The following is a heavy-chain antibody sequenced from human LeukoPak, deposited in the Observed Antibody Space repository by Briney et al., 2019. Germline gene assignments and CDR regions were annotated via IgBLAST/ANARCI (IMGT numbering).Heavy chain of an antibody. D-gene: IGHD2-21*01. V-gene: IGHV4-31*03. J-gene: IGHJ5*02. CDR1: GVSLSSGGYY. Sequence: SQTLSLTCTVSGVSLSSGGYYWGWLRQHPGTGREWFVYIYYSGSTYYNPSLKSRVTIPVDTSKNHFSLKLSSVTPADTAVYYVALYCGGECPTRANWSVPWGQGTLLPVPS. CDR2: IYYSGST. CDR3: ALYCGGECPTRANWSVP.